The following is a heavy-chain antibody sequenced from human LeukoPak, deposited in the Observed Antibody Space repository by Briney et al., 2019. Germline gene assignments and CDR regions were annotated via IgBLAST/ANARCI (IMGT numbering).Heavy chain of an antibody. J-gene: IGHJ4*02. CDR3: AKAGDGIAVAGSYFDY. CDR1: GFTFSSYA. Sequence: PGGSLRLSCAASGFTFSSYAMSWVRQAPGKGLEWVSAISGSGGSTYYADSVKGRFTISRDNSKNTLYLQMNSLRAEDTAVYYCAKAGDGIAVAGSYFDYWGQGTLVTVPS. CDR2: ISGSGGST. V-gene: IGHV3-23*01. D-gene: IGHD6-19*01.